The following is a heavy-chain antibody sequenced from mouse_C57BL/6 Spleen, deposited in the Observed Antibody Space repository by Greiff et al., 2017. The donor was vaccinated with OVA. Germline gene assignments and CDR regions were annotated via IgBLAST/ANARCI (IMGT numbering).Heavy chain of an antibody. D-gene: IGHD4-1*01. CDR2: ISYDGSN. CDR1: GYSITSGYY. V-gene: IGHV3-6*01. CDR3: ARDLGYWYFDV. J-gene: IGHJ1*03. Sequence: EVKLQQSGPGLVKPSQSLSLTCSVTGYSITSGYYWNWIRQFPGNKLEWMGYISYDGSNNYNPSLKNRISITRDTSKNQFFLKLNSVTTEDTATYYCARDLGYWYFDVWGTGTTVTVSS.